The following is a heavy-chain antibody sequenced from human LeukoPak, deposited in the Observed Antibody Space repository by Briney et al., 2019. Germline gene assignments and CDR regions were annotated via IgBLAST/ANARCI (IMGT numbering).Heavy chain of an antibody. CDR3: ATSRGSYYMDV. J-gene: IGHJ6*03. CDR1: GMTFRNYG. CDR2: IWYDGSNE. V-gene: IGHV3-33*01. D-gene: IGHD1-26*01. Sequence: GGSLRLSCAASGMTFRNYGFHWGRQAPGKGLEWVTIIWYDGSNEYYADSVKGRFAFSRDNSKNTLYLQMNNLRVEDTAVYYCATSRGSYYMDVWGRGTTVTVSS.